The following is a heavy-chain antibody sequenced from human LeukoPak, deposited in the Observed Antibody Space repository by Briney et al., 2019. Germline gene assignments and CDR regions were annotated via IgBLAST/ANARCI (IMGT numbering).Heavy chain of an antibody. J-gene: IGHJ4*02. D-gene: IGHD3-16*02. V-gene: IGHV1-18*01. CDR2: ISAYNGNT. CDR3: ALSDYVWGSYRYGVFDY. CDR1: GYTFTSYG. Sequence: ASVKVSCKASGYTFTSYGIRWVRQAPGQGLEWMGWISAYNGNTNYAQKLQGRDTMTTDTSTSTAYMELRSLRSDDTAVYYCALSDYVWGSYRYGVFDYWGQGTLVTVSS.